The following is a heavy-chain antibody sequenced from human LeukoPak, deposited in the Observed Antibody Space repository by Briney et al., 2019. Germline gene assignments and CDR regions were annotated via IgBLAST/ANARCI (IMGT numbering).Heavy chain of an antibody. CDR3: ARDFSTGPTALLGRSVFDI. Sequence: GGAPRPSRAAPGFSFSRFEKKWGRQAPREGVGWGLYINSSGSTMYYADSVKGRFTISRDNAKNSLYLQMNSLRVEDTAVYFCARDFSTGPTALLGRSVFDIWGQGTMVSVSS. V-gene: IGHV3-48*03. CDR1: GFSFSRFE. J-gene: IGHJ3*02. CDR2: INSSGSTM. D-gene: IGHD1-26*01.